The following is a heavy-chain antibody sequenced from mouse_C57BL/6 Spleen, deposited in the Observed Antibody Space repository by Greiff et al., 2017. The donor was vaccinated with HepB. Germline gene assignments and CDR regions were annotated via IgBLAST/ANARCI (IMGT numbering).Heavy chain of an antibody. CDR1: GYSITSGYY. Sequence: VQLQQSGPGLVKPSQSLSLTCSVTGYSITSGYYWNWIRQFPGNKLEWMGYISYDGSNNYNPSLKNRISITRDTSKNQFFLKLNSVTTEDTATYYCARDYYGSSYNFDYWGQGTTLTVSS. CDR3: ARDYYGSSYNFDY. J-gene: IGHJ2*01. CDR2: ISYDGSN. D-gene: IGHD1-1*01. V-gene: IGHV3-6*01.